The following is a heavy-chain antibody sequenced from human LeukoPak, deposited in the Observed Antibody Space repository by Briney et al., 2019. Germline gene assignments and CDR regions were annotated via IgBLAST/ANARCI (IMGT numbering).Heavy chain of an antibody. D-gene: IGHD5-12*01. J-gene: IGHJ4*02. CDR3: ARIWGGYNSVADC. V-gene: IGHV3-21*01. CDR2: ISSSSTYI. Sequence: GGSLRLSCAASGFTFNSFSMTWVRQAPGKGLEWVSSISSSSTYIYYADSVKGRFTISRDNAKNSLYLQINSLRAEDTAVYYCARIWGGYNSVADCWGQGTLVTVSS. CDR1: GFTFNSFS.